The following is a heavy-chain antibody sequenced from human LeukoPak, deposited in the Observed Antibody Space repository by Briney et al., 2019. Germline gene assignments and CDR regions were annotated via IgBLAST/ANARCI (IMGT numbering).Heavy chain of an antibody. D-gene: IGHD2-2*02. Sequence: PGGSLGLSCAASGFTFSSYGMHWVRQAPGKGLEWVAVISYDGSNKYYADSVKGRFTISRDNSKNTLYLQMNSLRAEDTAVYYCAKVSRYCSSTSCYTYYYYYGMDVWGQGTTVTASS. V-gene: IGHV3-30*18. CDR3: AKVSRYCSSTSCYTYYYYYGMDV. CDR2: ISYDGSNK. CDR1: GFTFSSYG. J-gene: IGHJ6*02.